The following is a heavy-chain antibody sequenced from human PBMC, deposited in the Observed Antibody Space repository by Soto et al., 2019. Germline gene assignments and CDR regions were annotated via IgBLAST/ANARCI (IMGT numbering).Heavy chain of an antibody. Sequence: ASVKVSCKASGFTFTSSAMQWVRQARGQRLEWIGWIVVGSGNTNYAQKFQERVTITRDMSTSTAYMELSSLRSEDTAVYYCAAEFCSGGSCPLDYWGQGTLVTVSS. CDR1: GFTFTSSA. D-gene: IGHD2-15*01. CDR3: AAEFCSGGSCPLDY. J-gene: IGHJ4*02. V-gene: IGHV1-58*02. CDR2: IVVGSGNT.